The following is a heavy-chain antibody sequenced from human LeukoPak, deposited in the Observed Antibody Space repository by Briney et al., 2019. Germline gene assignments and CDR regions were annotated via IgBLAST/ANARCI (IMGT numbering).Heavy chain of an antibody. V-gene: IGHV4-34*01. J-gene: IGHJ4*02. CDR2: INHSGST. CDR1: GGSFSGYY. D-gene: IGHD3-10*01. Sequence: SETLSLTCAVYGGSFSGYYWSWILQPPGKGLEWIGEINHSGSTNYNPSLKSRVTISVDTSKNQFSLKLSSVTAADTAVYYCARHTYYYGSGSYYFDYWGQGTLVTVSS. CDR3: ARHTYYYGSGSYYFDY.